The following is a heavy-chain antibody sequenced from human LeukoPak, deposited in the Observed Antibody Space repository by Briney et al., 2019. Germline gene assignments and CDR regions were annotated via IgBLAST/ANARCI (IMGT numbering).Heavy chain of an antibody. CDR3: ARDRSLGYSSGSYDY. V-gene: IGHV4-38-2*02. CDR2: IYHNGGT. Sequence: SETLSLTCGVSGYSISSGYYWGWIRQPPGKGLEWIGNIYHNGGTYYNPSLKSRVTISVDTSKNQFSLKVTSVTAADTAVYYCARDRSLGYSSGSYDYWGQGTLVTDSS. CDR1: GYSISSGYY. J-gene: IGHJ4*02. D-gene: IGHD3-10*01.